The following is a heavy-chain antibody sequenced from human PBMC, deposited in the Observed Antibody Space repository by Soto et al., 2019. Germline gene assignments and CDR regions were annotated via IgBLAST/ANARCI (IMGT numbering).Heavy chain of an antibody. J-gene: IGHJ6*02. CDR2: IYPGDSDT. Sequence: PGESLKISCKGSGYTFTNYWIGWVRQMPGKGLEWMGIIYPGDSDTKYNPSFQGQVTISADKSITATYLQWSSLKASDTAIYYCAASIFYYGMDVWGQGTTVTVSS. CDR3: AASIFYYGMDV. V-gene: IGHV5-51*01. CDR1: GYTFTNYW.